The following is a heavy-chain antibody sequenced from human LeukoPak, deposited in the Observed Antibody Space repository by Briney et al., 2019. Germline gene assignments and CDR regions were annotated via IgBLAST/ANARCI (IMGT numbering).Heavy chain of an antibody. CDR3: AAAAGYRFDI. CDR2: ISSSSGHT. CDR1: GFTFSDYY. Sequence: LGGSLRLSCAASGFTFSDYYMNWIRQAPGKGLEWVSYISSSSGHTNYADSVKGRFTISRDNAKNSLYLQMNSLRAEDTAVYYCAAAAGYRFDIWGQGTLVTVSS. D-gene: IGHD6-13*01. J-gene: IGHJ3*02. V-gene: IGHV3-11*03.